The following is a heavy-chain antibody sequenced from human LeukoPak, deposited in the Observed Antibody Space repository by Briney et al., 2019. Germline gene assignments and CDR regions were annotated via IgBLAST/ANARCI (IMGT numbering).Heavy chain of an antibody. J-gene: IGHJ3*02. V-gene: IGHV3-30*04. D-gene: IGHD3-22*01. CDR3: AKLAGTYYYDSSGYYDAFDI. CDR1: GFTFSSYA. CDR2: ISYDGSNK. Sequence: PGGSLRLSCAASGFTFSSYAMHWVRQAPGKGLEWVAVISYDGSNKYYADSVKGRFTISRDNSKNTLYLQMNSLRAEDTAVYYCAKLAGTYYYDSSGYYDAFDIWGQGTMVTVSS.